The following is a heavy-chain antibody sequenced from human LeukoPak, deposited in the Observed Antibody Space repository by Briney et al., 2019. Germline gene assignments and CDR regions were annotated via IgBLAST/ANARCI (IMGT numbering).Heavy chain of an antibody. Sequence: PGGSLRLSCAASGFTFSRHWMGWVRQAPGKGLEWVANIKEDGSEKYYVDSMKGRFTISRDNARNSLYLQMNSLRAEDTAVYYCAREVHAAVTDFDYWGQGTLVTVSS. V-gene: IGHV3-7*01. CDR3: AREVHAAVTDFDY. D-gene: IGHD6-13*01. CDR2: IKEDGSEK. CDR1: GFTFSRHW. J-gene: IGHJ4*02.